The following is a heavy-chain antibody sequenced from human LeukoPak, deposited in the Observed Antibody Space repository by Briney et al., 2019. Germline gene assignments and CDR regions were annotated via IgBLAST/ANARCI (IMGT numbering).Heavy chain of an antibody. J-gene: IGHJ1*01. V-gene: IGHV3-15*01. D-gene: IGHD6-13*01. CDR2: IKSTKDGGTT. Sequence: GRSLRLSCAACRFFFCRFCLLWLRQAPGKGREWWGHIKSTKDGGTTDYAAPVKGRFSISRDDSTNTLYVQMNNLKSEDTAVYYCTTLNLEAGAPWGQGTLVTVS. CDR1: RFFFCRFC. CDR3: TTLNLEAGAP.